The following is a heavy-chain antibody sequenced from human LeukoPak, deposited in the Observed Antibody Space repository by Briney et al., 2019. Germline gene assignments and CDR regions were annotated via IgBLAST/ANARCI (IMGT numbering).Heavy chain of an antibody. D-gene: IGHD6-19*01. CDR3: ARDSTRSLYSSGWYDY. CDR1: GFTFSDYY. Sequence: PGGSLRLSCAASGFTFSDYYMSWIRQAPGKGLEWVSYISSSTDTIYYADSVKGRFTISRDNAKNSLYLQMNSLRAEDTAVYYCARDSTRSLYSSGWYDYWGQGTLVTVSS. CDR2: ISSSTDTI. J-gene: IGHJ4*02. V-gene: IGHV3-11*01.